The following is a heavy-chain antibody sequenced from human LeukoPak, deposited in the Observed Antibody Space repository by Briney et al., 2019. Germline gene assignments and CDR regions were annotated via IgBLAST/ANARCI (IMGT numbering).Heavy chain of an antibody. V-gene: IGHV1-2*02. J-gene: IGHJ4*02. D-gene: IGHD4-11*01. CDR2: INPNSGDT. Sequence: GASVKVSCKASGYTFTGYYMHWMRQVPGQGLEWVGWINPNSGDTKYAQKFQGRVTMTRDTSISTAYMELSRLISDDSAVYYCARDRFSGGSNHFDNWGQGTLVTASS. CDR3: ARDRFSGGSNHFDN. CDR1: GYTFTGYY.